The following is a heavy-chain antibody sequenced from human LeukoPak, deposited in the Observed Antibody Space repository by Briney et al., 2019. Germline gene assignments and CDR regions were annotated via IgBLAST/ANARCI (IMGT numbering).Heavy chain of an antibody. V-gene: IGHV1-46*01. Sequence: ASVKVSCKASGYTFTSYYMHWVRQAPGQGLEWMGIINPSGGSTSYAQKFQGRVTMTRDMSTSTVYMELSSLRSEDTAVYYCAKQLPYGSGSRGPDYWGQGTLVTVSS. J-gene: IGHJ4*02. CDR3: AKQLPYGSGSRGPDY. CDR1: GYTFTSYY. CDR2: INPSGGST. D-gene: IGHD3-10*01.